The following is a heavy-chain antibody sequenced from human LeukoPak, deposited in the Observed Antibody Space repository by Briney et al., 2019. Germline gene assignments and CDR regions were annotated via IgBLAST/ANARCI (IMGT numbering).Heavy chain of an antibody. CDR1: GFTVSSNY. D-gene: IGHD3-10*01. CDR3: ARGVSYGSGSYIGDP. V-gene: IGHV3-53*01. CDR2: IYSGGST. J-gene: IGHJ5*02. Sequence: GGSLRLSCAASGFTVSSNYMSWVRQAPGKGLEWGSVIYSGGSTHYADSVRGRFTISRDNSKNTFYLQMNSLRAEDTAVYYCARGVSYGSGSYIGDPWGQGTLVTVSS.